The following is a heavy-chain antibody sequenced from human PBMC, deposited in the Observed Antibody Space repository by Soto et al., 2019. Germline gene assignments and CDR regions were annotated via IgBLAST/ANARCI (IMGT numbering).Heavy chain of an antibody. D-gene: IGHD6-19*01. Sequence: QVQLVQSGAEVKKPGASVKVSCKASGYTFTGYYMHWVRQAPGQGLEWMGRINPTGGGTNYAQKFQGRVNMTRDTSISTAYMELSRLRSDDTAVYYGASGVAGSFDYWGQGTLVTVSS. CDR2: INPTGGGT. CDR1: GYTFTGYY. CDR3: ASGVAGSFDY. J-gene: IGHJ4*02. V-gene: IGHV1-2*06.